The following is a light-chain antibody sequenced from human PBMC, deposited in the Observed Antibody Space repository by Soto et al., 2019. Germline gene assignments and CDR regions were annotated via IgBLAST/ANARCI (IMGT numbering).Light chain of an antibody. CDR2: DVV. Sequence: QSALTQPASVSGSPGQSITISCTGTSSDVGGFNSVSWYQLRPGTAPKLILYDVVDRPSGVSYRFSGSKSGNTASLTIYVLQDADEADYFCSSYSSTMTNVFGSGTKLTVL. J-gene: IGLJ1*01. CDR1: SSDVGGFNS. CDR3: SSYSSTMTNV. V-gene: IGLV2-14*03.